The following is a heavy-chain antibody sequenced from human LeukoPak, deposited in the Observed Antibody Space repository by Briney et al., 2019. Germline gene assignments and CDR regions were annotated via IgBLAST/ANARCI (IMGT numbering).Heavy chain of an antibody. CDR1: GFTFDDYG. CDR3: AGYSSGWFGAFHI. CDR2: IISTGGTI. V-gene: IGHV3-11*04. Sequence: GGSLRLSCAASGFTFDDYGMSWIRQAPGKGLEWLSYIISTGGTIYYADSVKGRFTISRDNAKNSLYLQMNSLRAEDTAVYYCAGYSSGWFGAFHIWGQGTMVTVSS. D-gene: IGHD6-19*01. J-gene: IGHJ3*02.